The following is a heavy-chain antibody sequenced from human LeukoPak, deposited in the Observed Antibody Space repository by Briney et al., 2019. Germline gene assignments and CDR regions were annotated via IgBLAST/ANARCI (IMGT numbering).Heavy chain of an antibody. CDR1: GFTFSSYA. CDR3: AKVEYYDFWSGYYHY. V-gene: IGHV3-23*01. J-gene: IGHJ4*02. CDR2: ISGSGGST. D-gene: IGHD3-3*01. Sequence: GGSLRLSCAASGFTFSSYAMSWVRQAPGKGLEWVSAISGSGGSTYYADSVKGRFTISRDNSKNTLYLQMNSLRAEDTAVYYCAKVEYYDFWSGYYHYWGQGTLVTVSS.